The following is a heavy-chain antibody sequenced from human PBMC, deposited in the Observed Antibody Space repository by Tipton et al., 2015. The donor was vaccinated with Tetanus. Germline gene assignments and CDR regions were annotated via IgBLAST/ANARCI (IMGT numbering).Heavy chain of an antibody. CDR1: GGSFSGYY. V-gene: IGHV4-34*01. CDR2: INHSGST. D-gene: IGHD3-10*01. J-gene: IGHJ6*02. CDR3: ARIARGPYYYYYGMDV. Sequence: TLSLTCAVYGGSFSGYYWSWIRQPPGKGLEWIGEINHSGSTNYNPSLKSRVTISVDTSKNQFSLKLSSVTAADTAVYYCARIARGPYYYYYGMDVWGQGTTVTVSS.